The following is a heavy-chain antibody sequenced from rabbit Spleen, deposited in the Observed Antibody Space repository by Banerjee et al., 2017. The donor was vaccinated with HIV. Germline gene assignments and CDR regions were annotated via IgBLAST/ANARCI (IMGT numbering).Heavy chain of an antibody. Sequence: QEQVVESGGGLVQPGGSLKLSCKGSGFDFSSYGVSWVRQVPGKGLEWIGFIDPVFGITYYAIWVNGRFTISSHNVQSTLFLQLNSLTAADTDAYFCVREVAAKLNLWGPGTLVTVS. D-gene: IGHD4-1*01. V-gene: IGHV1S47*01. CDR1: GFDFSSYG. J-gene: IGHJ4*01. CDR3: VREVAAKLNL. CDR2: IDPVFGIT.